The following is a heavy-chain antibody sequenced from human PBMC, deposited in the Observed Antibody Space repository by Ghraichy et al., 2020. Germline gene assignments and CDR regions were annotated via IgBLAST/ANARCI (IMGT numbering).Heavy chain of an antibody. Sequence: SVKVSCKASGGTFSSYAISWVRQAPGQGLEWMGGIIPIFGTANYAQKFQGRVTITADESTSTAYMELSSLRSEDTAVYYCARDTVVVPAAIKGGWFDPWGRGTLVTVSS. CDR1: GGTFSSYA. J-gene: IGHJ5*02. CDR3: ARDTVVVPAAIKGGWFDP. V-gene: IGHV1-69*13. CDR2: IIPIFGTA. D-gene: IGHD2-2*02.